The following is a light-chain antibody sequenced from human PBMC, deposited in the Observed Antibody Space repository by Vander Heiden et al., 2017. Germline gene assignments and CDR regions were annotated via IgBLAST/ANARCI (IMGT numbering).Light chain of an antibody. CDR3: LHYHNFPHT. CDR1: QDISRH. J-gene: IGKJ2*01. V-gene: IGKV1D-8*01. Sequence: IRMTQSPSLVSASTGDTVTISCRTSQDISRHLAWFQQKPGKAPELLIYASSTLQSGVPSRFSGSGSGTHFTLTISSLQSEDFATYFCLHYHNFPHTFGPGTRLEIK. CDR2: ASS.